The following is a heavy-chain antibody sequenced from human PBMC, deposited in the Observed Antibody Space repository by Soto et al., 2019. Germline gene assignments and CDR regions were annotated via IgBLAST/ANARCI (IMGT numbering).Heavy chain of an antibody. V-gene: IGHV3-23*01. CDR1: GFTFSSYA. CDR3: ARPTPVIYFDY. Sequence: EVQLLESGGGLVQPGGSLRLSCAASGFTFSSYAMSWVRQAPGKGLEWVSAISGSGGSTYYADSVKGRFTISRDNSKTPLYLQMNSLRADDTAVSYCARPTPVIYFDYWGQGTLVTVSS. CDR2: ISGSGGST. D-gene: IGHD4-17*01. J-gene: IGHJ4*02.